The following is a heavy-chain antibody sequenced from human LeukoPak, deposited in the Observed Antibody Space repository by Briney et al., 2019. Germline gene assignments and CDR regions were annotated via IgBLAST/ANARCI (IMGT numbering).Heavy chain of an antibody. V-gene: IGHV3-53*01. CDR2: IYSGGST. CDR3: ARDCSGGSCYSGNGMDV. D-gene: IGHD2-15*01. J-gene: IGHJ6*02. Sequence: GGSLRLSCAASGFTVSSNYMSWVRQAPGKGLEWVSVIYSGGSTYYADSVKGRFTISRDNSKNTLYLQMNSLRAEDTAVYYCARDCSGGSCYSGNGMDVWGQGTTVTVSS. CDR1: GFTVSSNY.